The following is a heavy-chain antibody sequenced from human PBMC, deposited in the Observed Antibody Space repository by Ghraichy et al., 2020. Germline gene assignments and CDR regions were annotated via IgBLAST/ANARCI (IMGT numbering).Heavy chain of an antibody. Sequence: GGSLRLSCAASGFTFSSYSLSWVRQAPGKGLEWVSAISTSGGSTYYADSVKGRFTISRDNSKNTVYLQMSSLRGEDMAVYYCAKRVPGGGGTPPYFDYWGQGTLVTVSS. CDR3: AKRVPGGGGTPPYFDY. CDR1: GFTFSSYS. CDR2: ISTSGGST. V-gene: IGHV3-23*01. J-gene: IGHJ4*02. D-gene: IGHD1-1*01.